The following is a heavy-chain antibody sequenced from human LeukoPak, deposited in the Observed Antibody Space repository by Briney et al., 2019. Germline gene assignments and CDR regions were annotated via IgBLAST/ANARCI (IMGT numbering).Heavy chain of an antibody. D-gene: IGHD3-22*01. CDR1: GGSISSYY. CDR2: IYYSGST. J-gene: IGHJ4*02. V-gene: IGHV4-59*01. Sequence: PSETLSLTYTVSGGSISSYYWSWIRQPPGKGLEWIGYIYYSGSTNYNPSLKSRVTISVDTSKNQFSLKLSSVTAADTAVYYCARGYYDSSGYYLYFDYWGQGTLVTVSS. CDR3: ARGYYDSSGYYLYFDY.